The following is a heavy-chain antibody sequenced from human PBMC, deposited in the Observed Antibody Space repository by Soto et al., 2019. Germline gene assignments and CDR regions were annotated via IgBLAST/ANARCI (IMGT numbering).Heavy chain of an antibody. V-gene: IGHV4-31*03. J-gene: IGHJ5*02. CDR2: IYYSGST. CDR3: AGNYDFWSGYYFRGFDP. Sequence: PSETLSLTCTVSGGSISSGGYYWSWIRQHPGKGLEWIGYIYYSGSTYYNPSLKSRVTISVDTSKNQFSLKLSSVTAADTAVYCCAGNYDFWSGYYFRGFDPWGQGTLVTVS. CDR1: GGSISSGGYY. D-gene: IGHD3-3*01.